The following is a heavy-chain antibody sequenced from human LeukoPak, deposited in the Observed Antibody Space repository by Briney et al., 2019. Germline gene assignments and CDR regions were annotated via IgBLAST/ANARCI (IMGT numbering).Heavy chain of an antibody. D-gene: IGHD5-24*01. CDR3: ARNTKGMATPDE. V-gene: IGHV4-59*01. Sequence: PETLSLTCVLPVGSLSSYYSCCIRQPPGKGLEWIGCIYYIGSTNYNPSLKSRVTTSVDTSKNQFSLELTSLTAADTAVYYCARNTKGMATPDEWGQGTLVTVSS. CDR2: IYYIGST. CDR1: VGSLSSYY. J-gene: IGHJ4*02.